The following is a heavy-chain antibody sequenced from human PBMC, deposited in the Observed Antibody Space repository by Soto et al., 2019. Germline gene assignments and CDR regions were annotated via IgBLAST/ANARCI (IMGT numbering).Heavy chain of an antibody. J-gene: IGHJ6*02. CDR1: GGTFSSYA. CDR2: IIPIFGTA. V-gene: IGHV1-69*01. CDR3: AIPYCSSTSCYTRRDYYYGMDV. D-gene: IGHD2-2*02. Sequence: QVQLVQSGAEVKKPVSSVKVSCKASGGTFSSYAISWVRQAPGQGLEWMGGIIPIFGTANYAQKFQGRVTITADEPTSTAYMELSSLRSEDTAVYYCAIPYCSSTSCYTRRDYYYGMDVWGQGTTVTVSS.